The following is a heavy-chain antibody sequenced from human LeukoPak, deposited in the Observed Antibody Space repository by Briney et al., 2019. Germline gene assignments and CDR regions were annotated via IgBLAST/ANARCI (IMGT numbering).Heavy chain of an antibody. J-gene: IGHJ4*02. CDR3: ARDRHYGDY. CDR1: GFSFSSYE. Sequence: LGGSLRLSCAASGFSFSSYEMNWVRQAPGKGLEWVSYISASGYTMYYADSVKGRFTISRDNSKNSLYLQMNSLRAEDTAVYYCARDRHYGDYWGQGTLVTVSS. V-gene: IGHV3-48*03. CDR2: ISASGYTM.